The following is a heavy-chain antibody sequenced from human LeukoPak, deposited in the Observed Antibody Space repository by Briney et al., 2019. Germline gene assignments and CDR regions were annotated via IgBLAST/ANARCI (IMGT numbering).Heavy chain of an antibody. Sequence: GGSLRLSCAASGFTFSSYEMNWVRQAPGKGLEWVSSISSSGSTIYYADSVKGRFTISRDNSKNTLYLQMNSLRAEDTAVYYCAREITSRENWNYGGALDYWGQGTLVTVSS. CDR2: ISSSGSTI. CDR1: GFTFSSYE. CDR3: AREITSRENWNYGGALDY. J-gene: IGHJ4*02. D-gene: IGHD1-7*01. V-gene: IGHV3-48*03.